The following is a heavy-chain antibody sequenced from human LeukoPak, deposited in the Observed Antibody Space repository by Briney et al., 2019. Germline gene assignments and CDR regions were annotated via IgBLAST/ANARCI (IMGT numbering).Heavy chain of an antibody. CDR1: GIMFSGYW. CDR3: ASDGGPFDH. D-gene: IGHD3-16*01. J-gene: IGHJ4*02. V-gene: IGHV3-7*01. Sequence: GGSLRLSCTASGIMFSGYWMSWVRQAPGKGLEWVANIKQHGTEKYYVDSVEGRFTISRDDAKKSVYLQMNSLRAEDTAVYYCASDGGPFDHWGQGILVTVAS. CDR2: IKQHGTEK.